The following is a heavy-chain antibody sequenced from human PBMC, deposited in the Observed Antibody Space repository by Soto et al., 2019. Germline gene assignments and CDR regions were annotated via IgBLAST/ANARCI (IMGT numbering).Heavy chain of an antibody. CDR2: ISAYNGNT. Sequence: ASVKVSCKASGYTFTSYGISWVRQAPGQGLEWMGWISAYNGNTNYAQKLQGRVTMTTDTSTSTAYMELRSLRSDDTAVYYCARAPLITIFGVGGVAYFDYWGQGTLVTVSS. D-gene: IGHD3-3*01. J-gene: IGHJ4*02. CDR1: GYTFTSYG. V-gene: IGHV1-18*01. CDR3: ARAPLITIFGVGGVAYFDY.